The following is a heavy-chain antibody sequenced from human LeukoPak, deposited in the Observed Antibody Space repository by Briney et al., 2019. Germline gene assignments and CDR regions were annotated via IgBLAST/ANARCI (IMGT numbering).Heavy chain of an antibody. D-gene: IGHD5-18*01. CDR3: ATGGVDTAMVTGVY. CDR1: GYTLTELS. J-gene: IGHJ4*02. CDR2: FDPEDGET. Sequence: ASGKVSCKVSGYTLTELSIHWVRQAPGTGLEWMGGFDPEDGETIYAQKFQGRVTMTEDTSTDTAYMELSSLRSEDTAVYYCATGGVDTAMVTGVYWGQGTLVTVSS. V-gene: IGHV1-24*01.